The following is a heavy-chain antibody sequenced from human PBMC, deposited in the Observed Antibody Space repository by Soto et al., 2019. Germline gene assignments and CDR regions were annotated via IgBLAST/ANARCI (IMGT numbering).Heavy chain of an antibody. CDR1: GFTFSSYA. D-gene: IGHD1-26*01. CDR2: ISGSGGST. Sequence: PGGSLRLSCAASGFTFSSYAMSWVRQAPGKGLGWVSAISGSGGSTYYADSVKGRFTISRDNSKNTLYLQMNSLRAEDTAVYYCAKDRLLHHNFDYWGQGTLVTVSS. V-gene: IGHV3-23*01. J-gene: IGHJ4*02. CDR3: AKDRLLHHNFDY.